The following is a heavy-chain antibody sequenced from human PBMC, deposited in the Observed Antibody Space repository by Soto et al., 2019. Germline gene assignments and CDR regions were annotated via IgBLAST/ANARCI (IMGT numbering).Heavy chain of an antibody. CDR3: AREGDFPGSPLDY. D-gene: IGHD3-3*01. Sequence: QVQLQESGPGLVKPSETLSLTCTVSGGSLSSGHYYWSWIRQPPGKGLEWIGYIYDSGSTNYNPSLKSRVTISVDTSRNLFSMKLNSVTAADTGVYYCAREGDFPGSPLDYWGQGTLVTVPS. V-gene: IGHV4-61*01. J-gene: IGHJ4*02. CDR2: IYDSGST. CDR1: GGSLSSGHYY.